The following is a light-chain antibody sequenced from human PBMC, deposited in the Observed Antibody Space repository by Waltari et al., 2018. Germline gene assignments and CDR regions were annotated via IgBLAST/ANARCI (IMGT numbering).Light chain of an antibody. CDR3: QQYYSTLIT. Sequence: DIQMTPSPSSLSASVGARVTITCRASQGISNSLAWYQQKPGKAPKLLLYATSRLESGVPSRFSGSGSGTDYTLTISSLQPEDFATYYCQQYYSTLITFGPGTKVDIK. V-gene: IGKV1-NL1*01. CDR1: QGISNS. CDR2: ATS. J-gene: IGKJ3*01.